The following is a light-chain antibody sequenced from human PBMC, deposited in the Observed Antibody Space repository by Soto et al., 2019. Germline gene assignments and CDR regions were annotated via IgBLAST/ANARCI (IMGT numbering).Light chain of an antibody. CDR2: EVI. Sequence: QSVLTQPASVSGSPGQSITVSCTATSSDVGGYGSVSWFQQHPAKAPKLMIYEVINRPSGVSNRFSGSKSGNTAYLTIPGLQPEDEADYYCSSYTRTSALGFGSGTKVTVL. CDR3: SSYTRTSALG. CDR1: SSDVGGYGS. J-gene: IGLJ1*01. V-gene: IGLV2-14*01.